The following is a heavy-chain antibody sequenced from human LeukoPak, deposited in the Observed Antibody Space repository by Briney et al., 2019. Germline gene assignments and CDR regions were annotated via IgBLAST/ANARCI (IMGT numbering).Heavy chain of an antibody. Sequence: GESLRISCKGSGYSFSNYWISWVRQMPGKGLEWMGRIDPSDSYTNYSPSFQGHVTISADKSISTAYLQWNSLKASDTAIYYCARQEYSGSYYVYWGQGTLVTVPS. CDR1: GYSFSNYW. CDR2: IDPSDSYT. CDR3: ARQEYSGSYYVY. V-gene: IGHV5-10-1*01. J-gene: IGHJ4*02. D-gene: IGHD1-26*01.